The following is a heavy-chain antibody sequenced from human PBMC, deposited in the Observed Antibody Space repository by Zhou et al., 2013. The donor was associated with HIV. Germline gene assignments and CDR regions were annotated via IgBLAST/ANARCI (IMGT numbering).Heavy chain of an antibody. CDR1: GGSFSGYH. J-gene: IGHJ4*02. Sequence: QVQLQQWGAGLLKPSETLSLTCGVSGGSFSGYHWSWIRQSPGKGPEWIGDIDYSGRTNYNPSLKSRVTISLDTSKNQFSLRLSSVTAADTAVYYCAKGDLMEYFHWGQGTLVTVSS. CDR2: IDYSGRT. D-gene: IGHD1-1*01. CDR3: AKGDLMEYFH. V-gene: IGHV4-34*01.